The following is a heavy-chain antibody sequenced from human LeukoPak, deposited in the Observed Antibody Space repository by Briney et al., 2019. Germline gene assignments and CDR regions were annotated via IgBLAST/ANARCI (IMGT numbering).Heavy chain of an antibody. CDR2: ISYDGSNK. CDR1: GFTFSSYG. CDR3: AKSQGMTTVTGSAFDI. J-gene: IGHJ3*02. Sequence: GGSLRLSCAASGFTFSSYGMHWVRQAPGKGLEWVAVISYDGSNKYYADSVKGRFTISRDNSKNTLYLQMNSLRAEDTAVYYCAKSQGMTTVTGSAFDIWGQGTMVTVSS. D-gene: IGHD4-17*01. V-gene: IGHV3-30*18.